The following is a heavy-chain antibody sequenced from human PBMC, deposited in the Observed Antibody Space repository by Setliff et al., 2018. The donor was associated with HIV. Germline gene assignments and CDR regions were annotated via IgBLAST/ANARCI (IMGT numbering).Heavy chain of an antibody. V-gene: IGHV4-61*02. J-gene: IGHJ4*02. D-gene: IGHD5-12*01. CDR1: GVSISSGNFY. Sequence: SETLSLTCTVSGVSISSGNFYWTWIRQPAGKGLEWIGRMYTSGSTNYNPSLKSRVTISIDTSKNQFSLKLSSVTAADTAVYYCARETIRDGYTVFDYWGQGTVVTVSS. CDR3: ARETIRDGYTVFDY. CDR2: MYTSGST.